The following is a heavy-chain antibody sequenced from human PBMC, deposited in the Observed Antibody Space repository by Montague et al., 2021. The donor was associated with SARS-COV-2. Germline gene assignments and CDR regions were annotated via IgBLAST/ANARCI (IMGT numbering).Heavy chain of an antibody. Sequence: SETLSLTCTVSGGSISSHYWTWIRQPPGKGLEWIGYIYYTGSTNYNPSLKSRVAISVDTSKNQFSLSLRSVTAADTALYYCARLQPNGGWYFDLWGRGTLVTVSS. J-gene: IGHJ2*01. D-gene: IGHD2-8*01. CDR3: ARLQPNGGWYFDL. CDR1: GGSISSHY. CDR2: IYYTGST. V-gene: IGHV4-59*11.